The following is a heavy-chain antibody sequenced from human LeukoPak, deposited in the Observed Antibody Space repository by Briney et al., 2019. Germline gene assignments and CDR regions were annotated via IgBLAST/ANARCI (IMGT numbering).Heavy chain of an antibody. Sequence: PGRSLRLSCAASGFTLRSYGMNWVRQAPGKGLEWVSFISSSGSTIYYADSVKGRFTISRDNAKNTLYLQINRLRDEDTAVYYCAKGHSSSWYRLGWFDLWGQGTLVPVLS. CDR1: GFTLRSYG. CDR3: AKGHSSSWYRLGWFDL. V-gene: IGHV3-48*03. CDR2: ISSSGSTI. D-gene: IGHD6-13*01. J-gene: IGHJ5*02.